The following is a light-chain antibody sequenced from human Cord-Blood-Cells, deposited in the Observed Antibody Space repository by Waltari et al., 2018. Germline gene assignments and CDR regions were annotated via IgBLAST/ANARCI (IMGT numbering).Light chain of an antibody. V-gene: IGKV3-11*01. CDR1: QSVSSD. CDR2: DAS. CDR3: QQRSNWPIT. J-gene: IGKJ5*01. Sequence: EIVLTQSPATLPLSPGERATHSCSASQSVSSDLGWYQQKAGQVPRLLIYDASNRAAGIPARFSGSGSGTDFTLTISSLEPEDFAVYYCQQRSNWPITFGQGTRLEIK.